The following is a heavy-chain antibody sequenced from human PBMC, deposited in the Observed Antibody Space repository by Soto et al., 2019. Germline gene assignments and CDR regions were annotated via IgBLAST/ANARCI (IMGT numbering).Heavy chain of an antibody. J-gene: IGHJ3*02. CDR3: ARGGLGIVVVTATPDAFDI. V-gene: IGHV4-31*03. CDR1: GGSISSGGYY. Sequence: SETLSLTCTVSGGSISSGGYYWSWIRQHPGKGLEWIGYIYYSGSTYYNPSLKSRVTISVDTSKNQFSLKLSSVTAADTAVYYCARGGLGIVVVTATPDAFDIWGQGTMVTVSS. CDR2: IYYSGST. D-gene: IGHD2-21*02.